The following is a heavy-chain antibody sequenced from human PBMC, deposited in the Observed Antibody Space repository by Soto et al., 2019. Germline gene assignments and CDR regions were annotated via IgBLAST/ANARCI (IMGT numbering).Heavy chain of an antibody. CDR3: AGGPSSDYGDYVGFDY. CDR2: IIPIFGTA. V-gene: IGHV1-69*01. D-gene: IGHD4-17*01. J-gene: IGHJ4*02. Sequence: QVQLVQSGAEVKKPGSSVKVSCKASGGTFSSYAISWVRQAPGQGLEWMGGIIPIFGTANYAQKFQGRVTITADESTGTAYMELSSLRSEDTAVYYCAGGPSSDYGDYVGFDYWGQGTLVTVSS. CDR1: GGTFSSYA.